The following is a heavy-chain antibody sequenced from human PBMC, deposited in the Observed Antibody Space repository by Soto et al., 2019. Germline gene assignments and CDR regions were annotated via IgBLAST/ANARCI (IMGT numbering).Heavy chain of an antibody. CDR1: GGTFSTYA. CDR2: IIPMFGTA. Sequence: QVQLVQSGAEVKKPESSVKVSCKAPGGTFSTYAISWVRQAPGQGLEWMGGIIPMFGTANYAQRFQDRVTITADESTNTVYMALSSLRSEDTAVYFCASGIQVWLRRISNGYSGWGQGTLVSVPS. CDR3: ASGIQVWLRRISNGYSG. V-gene: IGHV1-69*12. D-gene: IGHD5-12*01. J-gene: IGHJ4*02.